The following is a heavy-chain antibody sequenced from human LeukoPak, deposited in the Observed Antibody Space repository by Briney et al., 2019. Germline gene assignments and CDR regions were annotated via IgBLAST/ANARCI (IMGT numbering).Heavy chain of an antibody. J-gene: IGHJ4*02. V-gene: IGHV1-18*01. CDR3: ARRDIDWGPFDY. Sequence: ASVKVSCKASGYTFTSYGISWVRQAPGQGLEWMGWISAYNGNTNYAQKLQGRVTMTTDTSTSTAYMELSRLRSDDTAVYYCARRDIDWGPFDYWGQGTLVTVSS. CDR1: GYTFTSYG. CDR2: ISAYNGNT. D-gene: IGHD7-27*01.